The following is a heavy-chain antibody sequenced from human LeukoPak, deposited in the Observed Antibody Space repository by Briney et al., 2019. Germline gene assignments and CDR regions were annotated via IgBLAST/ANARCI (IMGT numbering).Heavy chain of an antibody. Sequence: GGSLRLSCAASGFTFSTYCMSWVRQASGKGLEWVANIKQDGSEKYYVDSVKGRFTISRDNAQNSLYLQMNSLRAEDTAVYYCARELDTGYYFDYWGQGTLVTVSS. CDR2: IKQDGSEK. CDR3: ARELDTGYYFDY. D-gene: IGHD5-18*01. J-gene: IGHJ4*02. V-gene: IGHV3-7*01. CDR1: GFTFSTYC.